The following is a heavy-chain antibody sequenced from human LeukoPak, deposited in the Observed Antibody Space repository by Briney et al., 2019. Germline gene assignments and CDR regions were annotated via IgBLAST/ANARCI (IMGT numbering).Heavy chain of an antibody. D-gene: IGHD3-22*01. CDR1: GGSMSPYH. Sequence: RSEALSLTCTVSGGSMSPYHSGWIPDPPGEGGEGSGYIYYSGRTNYNTSLKRRVTISVDTSKNQFSLKLSSVTAADTAVYYCAMVDSSGYYGSFDYWGQGTLVTVSS. J-gene: IGHJ4*02. CDR3: AMVDSSGYYGSFDY. V-gene: IGHV4-59*12. CDR2: IYYSGRT.